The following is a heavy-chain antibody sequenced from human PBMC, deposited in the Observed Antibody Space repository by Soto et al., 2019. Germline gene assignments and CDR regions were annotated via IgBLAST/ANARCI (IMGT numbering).Heavy chain of an antibody. D-gene: IGHD1-1*01. V-gene: IGHV4-4*07. CDR3: VRDGTKTLRDWFDP. CDR1: GASISCFY. Sequence: SETLSLTCTVSGASISCFYWSWIRKSAGKRLEWIGRIYATGTTDYNPSLKSRVMMSVDTSKKQFSLKLRSVTAADTAVYYCVRDGTKTLRDWFDPWGQGISVTVSS. CDR2: IYATGTT. J-gene: IGHJ5*02.